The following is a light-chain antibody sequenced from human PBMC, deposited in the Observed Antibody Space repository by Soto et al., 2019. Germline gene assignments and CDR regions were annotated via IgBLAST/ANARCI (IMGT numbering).Light chain of an antibody. CDR3: QQSYSFPRT. J-gene: IGKJ1*01. Sequence: DIQMTQSPSALSASVGDRVTITCRASQNISSWLAWYQQKPGKAPKSLIYDASSLESGVPSRLSGSGSGTEFTLIISSLQPEDFATYYCQQSYSFPRTFGQGTKVDIK. CDR2: DAS. V-gene: IGKV1-5*01. CDR1: QNISSW.